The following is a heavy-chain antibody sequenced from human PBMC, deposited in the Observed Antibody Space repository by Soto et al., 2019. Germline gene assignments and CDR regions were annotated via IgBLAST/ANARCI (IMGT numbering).Heavy chain of an antibody. D-gene: IGHD5-12*01. CDR2: IDHKSGGT. J-gene: IGHJ4*02. V-gene: IGHV1-2*02. CDR3: ARVSVDVPE. CDR1: GPTFIAYY. Sequence: QLVQSGAEVKKPGASVKVSCKTSGPTFIAYYIHWVRQAPGQGLEWMGWIDHKSGGTTYEQKFLGRVTMTRYASINTAYMELNRLTSDDTAVYYCARVSVDVPEWGQGTLLTVSS.